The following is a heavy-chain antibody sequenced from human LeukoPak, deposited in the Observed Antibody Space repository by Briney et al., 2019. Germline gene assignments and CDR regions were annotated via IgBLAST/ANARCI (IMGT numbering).Heavy chain of an antibody. J-gene: IGHJ4*02. Sequence: SETLSLTCTVSGGSISSYYWSWIRQPTGKGLEWIGYIYTSGSTNYNPSLKSRVTISVDTSKNQLSLKLSSVTAADTAVYYCARSSVARYSSSWYYDYWGQGTLVTVSS. CDR2: IYTSGST. CDR3: ARSSVARYSSSWYYDY. D-gene: IGHD6-13*01. CDR1: GGSISSYY. V-gene: IGHV4-4*09.